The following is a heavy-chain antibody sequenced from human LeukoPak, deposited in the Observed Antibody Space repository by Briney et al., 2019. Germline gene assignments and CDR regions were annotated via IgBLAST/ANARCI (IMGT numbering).Heavy chain of an antibody. CDR3: ARGGTDYDFWSGYSYHYFDY. Sequence: SVKVSCKASGGTFSSYAIIWVRQAPGQGLEWMGRIIPILGIANYAQKFQGRVTITADKSTSTAYMELSSLRSEDTAVYYCARGGTDYDFWSGYSYHYFDYWGQGTLVTVSS. CDR1: GGTFSSYA. CDR2: IIPILGIA. V-gene: IGHV1-69*04. D-gene: IGHD3-3*01. J-gene: IGHJ4*02.